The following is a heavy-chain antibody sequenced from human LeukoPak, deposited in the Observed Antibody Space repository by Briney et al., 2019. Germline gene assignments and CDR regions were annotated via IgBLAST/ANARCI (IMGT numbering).Heavy chain of an antibody. CDR2: INHSGST. Sequence: SETLSLTCAVYGGSFSGYYWSWIRQPPGKGLEWIGEINHSGSTNYNPSLKSRVTISVDTSKNQFSLKLSSVTAADTAVYYCARAALVWDIVVVVAAPLDYWGQGTLVTVSS. D-gene: IGHD2-15*01. CDR1: GGSFSGYY. J-gene: IGHJ4*02. CDR3: ARAALVWDIVVVVAAPLDY. V-gene: IGHV4-34*01.